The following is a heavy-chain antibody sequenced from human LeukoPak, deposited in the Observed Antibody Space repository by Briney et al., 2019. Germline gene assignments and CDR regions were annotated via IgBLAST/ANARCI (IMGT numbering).Heavy chain of an antibody. V-gene: IGHV4-59*01. CDR2: IYYTGST. Sequence: PSETLSLTCTVSGGSISSYYWSWIRQPPGKGLEWIGHIYYTGSTTYNPSLKSRVTMSVDTSKNQFSLKLSSVTAADTAVYYSARAGPDSRGWQYVEYWGEGTLGTVSS. CDR1: GGSISSYY. D-gene: IGHD6-19*01. J-gene: IGHJ4*02. CDR3: ARAGPDSRGWQYVEY.